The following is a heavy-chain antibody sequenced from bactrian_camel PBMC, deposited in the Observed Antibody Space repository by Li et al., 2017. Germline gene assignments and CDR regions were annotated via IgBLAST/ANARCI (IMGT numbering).Heavy chain of an antibody. CDR3: AVGGSDAHCSLRALPLGY. D-gene: IGHD3*01. CDR1: GYTYSTAC. CDR2: LDSDGIT. V-gene: IGHV3S53*01. J-gene: IGHJ6*01. Sequence: HVQLVESGGGSVQAGGSLRLSCSVSGYTYSTACMGWFRQAPGKEREGVAVLDSDGITKYSDSVKGRFIISKHNAKNTLFLQMNSLKPEDTAMYYCAVGGSDAHCSLRALPLGYWDQGTQVTVS.